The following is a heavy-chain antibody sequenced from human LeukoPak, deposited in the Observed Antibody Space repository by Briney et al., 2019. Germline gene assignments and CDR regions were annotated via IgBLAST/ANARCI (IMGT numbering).Heavy chain of an antibody. V-gene: IGHV1-69*13. J-gene: IGHJ6*02. Sequence: AASVKVSCKASGGTFSSYAISWVRQAPGQGLEWMGGIIPIFGTANYAQKFQGRVTITADESTSTAYMELSSLRSEDTAVYYCAREEGVYYDILTGQPPTVSRRLYGMDVWGQGTTVTVSS. CDR3: AREEGVYYDILTGQPPTVSRRLYGMDV. CDR1: GGTFSSYA. CDR2: IIPIFGTA. D-gene: IGHD3-9*01.